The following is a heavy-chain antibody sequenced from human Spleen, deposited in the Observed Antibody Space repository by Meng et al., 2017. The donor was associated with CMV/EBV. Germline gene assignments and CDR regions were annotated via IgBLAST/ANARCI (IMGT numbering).Heavy chain of an antibody. CDR3: TRSSMWAFDI. J-gene: IGHJ3*02. Sequence: GESLKISCATSGFTFSHTWMTWVRQAPGKGLEWVGRIKNKANNYATAYVASVKGRFTISRDDSKNTAYLQMNSLKTEDTAVYYCTRSSMWAFDIWGQGTMVTVSS. V-gene: IGHV3-73*01. D-gene: IGHD2-21*01. CDR1: GFTFSHTW. CDR2: IKNKANNYAT.